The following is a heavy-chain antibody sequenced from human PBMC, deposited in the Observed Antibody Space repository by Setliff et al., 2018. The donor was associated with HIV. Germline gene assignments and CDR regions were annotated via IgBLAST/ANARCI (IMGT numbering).Heavy chain of an antibody. V-gene: IGHV3-49*04. CDR3: TRDKGYAFDI. D-gene: IGHD5-18*01. CDR1: GFTFGDYA. Sequence: PGESLKISCTASGFTFGDYAMSWVRQAPGKGLEWVGFIRSKAYGGTTEYAASVKDRFTVSRDDSKSIAYLQINSLETEDTAVYYCTRDKGYAFDIWGQGTMVTVSS. CDR2: IRSKAYGGTT. J-gene: IGHJ3*02.